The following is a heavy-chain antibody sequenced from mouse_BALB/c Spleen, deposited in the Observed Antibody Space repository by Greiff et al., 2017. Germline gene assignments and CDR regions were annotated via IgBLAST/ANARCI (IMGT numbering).Heavy chain of an antibody. CDR2: ILPGSGST. CDR1: GYTFSSYW. J-gene: IGHJ4*01. CDR3: ARSRYGNYGNYYAMDY. Sequence: VQLQQSGAELMKPGASVKISCKATGYTFSSYWIEWVKQRPGHGLEWIGEILPGSGSTNYNEKFKGKATFTADTSSNTAYMQLSSLTSEDSAVYYCARSRYGNYGNYYAMDYWGQGTSVTVSS. V-gene: IGHV1-9*01. D-gene: IGHD2-10*02.